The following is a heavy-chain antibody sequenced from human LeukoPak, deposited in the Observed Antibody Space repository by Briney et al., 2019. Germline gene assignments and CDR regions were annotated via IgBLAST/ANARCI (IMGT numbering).Heavy chain of an antibody. CDR2: IHYSGTT. D-gene: IGHD3-16*01. Sequence: SETLSLTCTVSGDSISTTPYYWGWIRQSPGKGLEWMGSIHYSGTTYYNPSLKSRATISVDTSKSQFSLKLRSVTAADTAQYFCARHRRGGLSVLGVYWGQGTLVTVSS. CDR3: ARHRRGGLSVLGVY. J-gene: IGHJ4*02. V-gene: IGHV4-39*01. CDR1: GDSISTTPYY.